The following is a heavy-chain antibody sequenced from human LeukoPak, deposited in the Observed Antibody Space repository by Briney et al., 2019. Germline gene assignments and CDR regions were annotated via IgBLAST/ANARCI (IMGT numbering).Heavy chain of an antibody. CDR3: ARGGNSYGTDY. Sequence: SETLSLTCTVSGGSISSYYWSWIRQPPGTGLEWIGYIYYSGSTNYNPSLTSRVTISVDTPKDQFSLKLSSVTAADTAVYYCARGGNSYGTDYWGQGTLVTVSS. V-gene: IGHV4-59*01. CDR1: GGSISSYY. CDR2: IYYSGST. J-gene: IGHJ4*02. D-gene: IGHD5-18*01.